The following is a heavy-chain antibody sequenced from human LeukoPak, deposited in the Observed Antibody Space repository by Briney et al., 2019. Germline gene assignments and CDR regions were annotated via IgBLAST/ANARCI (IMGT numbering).Heavy chain of an antibody. J-gene: IGHJ4*02. V-gene: IGHV4-34*01. D-gene: IGHD3-22*01. CDR3: ARGLRLLPNAFDY. CDR2: INHSGST. CDR1: GGSFSGYY. Sequence: SETLSLTCAVYGGSFSGYYWSWIRQPPGEGLEWIGEINHSGSTNYNPSLKSRVTISVDTSKNQFSLKLSSVTAADTAVYYCARGLRLLPNAFDYWGQGTLVTVSS.